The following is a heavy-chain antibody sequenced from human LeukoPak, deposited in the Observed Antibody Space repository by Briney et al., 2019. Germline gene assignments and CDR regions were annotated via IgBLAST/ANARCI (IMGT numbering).Heavy chain of an antibody. CDR3: ARGDCSSTSCYVWYFDL. CDR2: IYYSGST. CDR1: GGSFSSGSYY. J-gene: IGHJ2*01. V-gene: IGHV4-61*01. Sequence: SETLSLTCTVSGGSFSSGSYYWGWLRQPPGTGLEWVGYIYYSGSTNDNPSLKSRVTISVDTSKNQFSLKLSSVTAADTAVYYCARGDCSSTSCYVWYFDLWGRGTLVTVSS. D-gene: IGHD2-2*01.